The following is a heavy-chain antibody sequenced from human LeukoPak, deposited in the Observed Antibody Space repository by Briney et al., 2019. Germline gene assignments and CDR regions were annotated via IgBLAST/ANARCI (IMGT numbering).Heavy chain of an antibody. J-gene: IGHJ4*02. CDR3: ASVRRDGYNRYFDY. CDR1: GGSISSGGYY. CDR2: IYYSGST. V-gene: IGHV4-31*03. D-gene: IGHD5-24*01. Sequence: SETLSLICTVSGGSISSGGYYWSWIRQHPGKGLEWIGYIYYSGSTYYNPSLKSRVTISVDTSKNQFSLKLSSVTAADTAVHYCASVRRDGYNRYFDYWGQGTLVTVSS.